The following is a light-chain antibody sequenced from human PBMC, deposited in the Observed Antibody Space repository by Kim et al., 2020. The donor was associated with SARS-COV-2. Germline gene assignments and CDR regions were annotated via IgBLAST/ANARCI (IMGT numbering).Light chain of an antibody. CDR1: SSNIGAGYD. V-gene: IGLV1-40*01. CDR3: QSYDSSMSGYV. CDR2: GNI. Sequence: QSVLTQPPSVSGAPGQRVTISCTGSSSNIGAGYDAHWYQQLPRKAPKLLIYGNINRPSGVPDRFSGSKSGSSASLAITGLQPEDAADYYCQSYDSSMSGYVFGTGTKVTVL. J-gene: IGLJ1*01.